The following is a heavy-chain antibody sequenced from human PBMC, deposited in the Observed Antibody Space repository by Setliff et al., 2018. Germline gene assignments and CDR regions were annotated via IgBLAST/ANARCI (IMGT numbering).Heavy chain of an antibody. CDR2: IYYTGST. CDR1: GMSITSYY. J-gene: IGHJ5*02. Sequence: PSETLSLTCSVSGMSITSYYWSWIRQSPGRGLEWIGYIYYTGSTTYSPSLKSRVTISPDTSKNQFHLTVKSVTEADTAVYYCARALRSPLGGTALVPVHFDPWGQGILVTVSS. D-gene: IGHD3-16*01. V-gene: IGHV4-59*01. CDR3: ARALRSPLGGTALVPVHFDP.